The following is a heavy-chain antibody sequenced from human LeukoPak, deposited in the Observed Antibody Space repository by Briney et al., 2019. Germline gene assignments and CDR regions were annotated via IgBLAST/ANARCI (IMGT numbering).Heavy chain of an antibody. CDR1: GFTFTNYW. CDR3: ARGRYGDYH. D-gene: IGHD4-17*01. V-gene: IGHV3-74*01. CDR2: INPDGSTT. J-gene: IGHJ4*02. Sequence: PGGSLRLSCAASGFTFTNYWMFWVRQAPGKGLVWVSGINPDGSTTTYADSVKGRFTISRENAKSTLYLHMNILRVEDTAVYYCARGRYGDYHWGQGTLVTVSS.